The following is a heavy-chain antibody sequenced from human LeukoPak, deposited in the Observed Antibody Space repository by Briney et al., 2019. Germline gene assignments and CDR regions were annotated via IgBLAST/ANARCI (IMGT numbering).Heavy chain of an antibody. CDR2: ISSSSSTI. CDR1: GFTFSSYS. V-gene: IGHV3-48*02. D-gene: IGHD6-6*01. CDR3: AREDSSSSDPFDY. Sequence: PGGSLRLSCAASGFTFSSYSMNWVRQAPGKGLEWVSYISSSSSTIYYADSVKGRFTISRDDAKNSLYLQMNSLRDEDTAVYYCAREDSSSSDPFDYWGQGTLVTVSS. J-gene: IGHJ4*02.